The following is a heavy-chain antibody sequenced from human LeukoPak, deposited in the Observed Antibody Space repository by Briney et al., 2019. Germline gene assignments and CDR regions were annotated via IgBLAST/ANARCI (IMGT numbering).Heavy chain of an antibody. J-gene: IGHJ4*02. CDR3: AKDALGSISVAGTMHFDY. CDR2: ISNVGSNK. CDR1: GFTFSSYG. V-gene: IGHV3-30*18. D-gene: IGHD6-19*01. Sequence: PGGSLRLSCAASGFTFSSYGMHWVRQAPGKGLEWGAVISNVGSNKYYADSVKGRFTISRDNSKNTLYLQMNSLRAEDTAVYYCAKDALGSISVAGTMHFDYWGQGTLVTVSS.